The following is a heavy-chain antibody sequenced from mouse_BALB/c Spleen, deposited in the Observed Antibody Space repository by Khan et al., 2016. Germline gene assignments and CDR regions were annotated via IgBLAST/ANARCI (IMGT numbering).Heavy chain of an antibody. J-gene: IGHJ2*01. D-gene: IGHD2-3*01. Sequence: QVQLKESGPGLVAPSQSLSITCTVSGFSLTTYDIHWVRQPPGKGLKWLGVIWAGGSTNYNSALMSRLSISKDNSKSQVFLKMNSLQTDDTAMYCCARVQFGYYDYFDFWGQGTTLAVSS. V-gene: IGHV2-9*02. CDR2: IWAGGST. CDR1: GFSLTTYD. CDR3: ARVQFGYYDYFDF.